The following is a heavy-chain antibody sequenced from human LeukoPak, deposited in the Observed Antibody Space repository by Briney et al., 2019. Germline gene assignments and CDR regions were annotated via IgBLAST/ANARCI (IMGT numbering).Heavy chain of an antibody. V-gene: IGHV4-59*08. D-gene: IGHD4-11*01. CDR3: ARQGPLTTAVTTRTNPFDY. Sequence: SETLSLTCTFSGGSHSSSYWSWIRQPPGKGLEWNGYIYYSGSTSYNPSLKSRVTISVDTSKNQFSLKLNSVTAADTAVYYCARQGPLTTAVTTRTNPFDYWGQGTLVTVSS. J-gene: IGHJ4*02. CDR1: GGSHSSSY. CDR2: IYYSGST.